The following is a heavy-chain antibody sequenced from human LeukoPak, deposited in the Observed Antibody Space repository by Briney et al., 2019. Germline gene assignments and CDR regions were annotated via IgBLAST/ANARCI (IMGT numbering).Heavy chain of an antibody. CDR1: GFTFSSYA. CDR3: AKRPTVTTDSSGYLPDY. V-gene: IGHV3-23*01. CDR2: ISGSGGST. Sequence: GGSLRLSCAASGFTFSSYAMSWVRQAPGKGLEWVSAISGSGGSTYYADSVKGRFTISRDNSKNTLYLQMSSLRAEDTAVYYCAKRPTVTTDSSGYLPDYWGQGTLVTVSS. J-gene: IGHJ4*02. D-gene: IGHD3-22*01.